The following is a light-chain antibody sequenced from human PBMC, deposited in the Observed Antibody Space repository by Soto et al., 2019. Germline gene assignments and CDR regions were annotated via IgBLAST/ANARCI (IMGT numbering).Light chain of an antibody. CDR1: SIDVGGYNY. Sequence: QSALTQLRSVSGSPGQSVTISCTGTSIDVGGYNYVSWYQQHPGKAPKLMIYDVSKRPSGVPDRFSGSKSGNMASLTISGLQAEDEADYYGCSYAGSLYVFGNGTKLTVL. V-gene: IGLV2-11*01. CDR2: DVS. CDR3: CSYAGSLYV. J-gene: IGLJ1*01.